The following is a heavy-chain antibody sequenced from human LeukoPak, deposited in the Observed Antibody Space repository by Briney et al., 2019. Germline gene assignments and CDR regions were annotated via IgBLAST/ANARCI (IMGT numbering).Heavy chain of an antibody. V-gene: IGHV3-23*01. J-gene: IGHJ4*02. CDR1: EFTFSSYA. D-gene: IGHD3-22*01. Sequence: GGSLRLSCSASEFTFSSYAMSWVRQAPGKGLEWVSAISGSGGTTDYADSVKGRFTISRDNSKNTVYLQMKSLRAEDTALYYCAKGYDSSGCLFGYWGQGTQVTVSS. CDR2: ISGSGGTT. CDR3: AKGYDSSGCLFGY.